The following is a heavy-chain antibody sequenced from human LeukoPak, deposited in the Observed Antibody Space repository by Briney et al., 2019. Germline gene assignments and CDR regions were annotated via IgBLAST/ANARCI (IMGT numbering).Heavy chain of an antibody. Sequence: ASVKVSCKASGYTFTGYYMHWVRQAPGQGLEWMGWINPNSGGTNYAQKFQGWVTMTRDTSISTAYMELSRLRSDDTAVYYCARDLGPIVEQYYYYGMDVWGQGTTVTVSS. CDR3: ARDLGPIVEQYYYYGMDV. CDR1: GYTFTGYY. J-gene: IGHJ6*02. CDR2: INPNSGGT. D-gene: IGHD2-15*01. V-gene: IGHV1-2*04.